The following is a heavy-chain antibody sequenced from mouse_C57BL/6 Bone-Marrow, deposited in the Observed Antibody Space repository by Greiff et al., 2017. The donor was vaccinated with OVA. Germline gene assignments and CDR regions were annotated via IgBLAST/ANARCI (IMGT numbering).Heavy chain of an antibody. D-gene: IGHD2-4*01. CDR2: INPSNGAT. J-gene: IGHJ4*01. CDR3: ARHYDYDGYAMDC. CDR1: GYTFTSYW. V-gene: IGHV1-53*01. Sequence: QVQLQPGTELVKPGASVKLSCKASGYTFTSYWMHCVKQRPRQGLEWIGNINPSNGATNYNEKFKSKATLTVDKSSSTAYMQLSSLTSEDSAVYYCARHYDYDGYAMDCWGQGTSVTVS.